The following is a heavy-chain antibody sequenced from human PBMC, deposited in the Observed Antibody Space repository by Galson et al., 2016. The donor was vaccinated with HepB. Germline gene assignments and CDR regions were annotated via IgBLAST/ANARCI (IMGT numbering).Heavy chain of an antibody. CDR1: GFTFRYYA. J-gene: IGHJ5*02. CDR2: ISGAGGTT. Sequence: SLRLSCASSGFTFRYYAMTWVRRAPGKGLEWVSDISGAGGTTHYADSVKGRFTISRDNSRATFYLQMDRLRAADTAVYYCAKERGWYGGPNYGSWGQGTLVTVSS. V-gene: IGHV3-23*01. CDR3: AKERGWYGGPNYGS. D-gene: IGHD2-15*01.